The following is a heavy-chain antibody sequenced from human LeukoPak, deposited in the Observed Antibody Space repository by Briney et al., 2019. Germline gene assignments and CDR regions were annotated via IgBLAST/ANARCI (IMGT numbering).Heavy chain of an antibody. CDR2: IIPILGIA. CDR3: ARVPQLERSKYYYYYGMDV. V-gene: IGHV1-69*04. D-gene: IGHD1-1*01. CDR1: GGTFSSYA. Sequence: SVKVSCKASGGTFSSYAISWVRQAPGQGLEWMGRIIPILGIANYAQKFQGRVTITADKSTSTAYMELSSLRSEDTAVYYCARVPQLERSKYYYYYGMDVWGQGTTVTVSS. J-gene: IGHJ6*02.